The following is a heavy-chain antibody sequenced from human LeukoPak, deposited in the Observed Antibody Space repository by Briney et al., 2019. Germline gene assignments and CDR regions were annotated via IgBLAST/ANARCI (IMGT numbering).Heavy chain of an antibody. V-gene: IGHV5-51*01. CDR1: GHSFSTDW. Sequence: GDSLKISCKGSGHSFSTDWIAWVRQMPRKGLEWMGVIYAGDADTRYSPSFQGQVTISADKSLNTAYLQWTNLKASDTAMYYCARFRGELMDGFDFWGQGTLVTVSS. D-gene: IGHD1-7*01. CDR2: IYAGDADT. CDR3: ARFRGELMDGFDF. J-gene: IGHJ4*02.